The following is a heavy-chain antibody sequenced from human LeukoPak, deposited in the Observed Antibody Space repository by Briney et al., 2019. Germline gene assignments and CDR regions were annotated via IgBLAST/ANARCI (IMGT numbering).Heavy chain of an antibody. J-gene: IGHJ4*02. CDR1: GFTFSSYV. Sequence: PGGSLRLSCAASGFTFSSYVMHWVRQAPGKGLEWVAIISYDGSNEYYADSVKGRFTISRDNSKNTLYLQMNSLTAEDTAVYYCGKATGTLGNWGQGTPVTVSS. CDR2: ISYDGSNE. D-gene: IGHD1-1*01. V-gene: IGHV3-30*04. CDR3: GKATGTLGN.